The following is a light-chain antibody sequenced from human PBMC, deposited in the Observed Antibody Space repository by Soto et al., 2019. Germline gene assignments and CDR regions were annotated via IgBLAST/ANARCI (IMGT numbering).Light chain of an antibody. V-gene: IGLV2-14*01. CDR1: SREVGGYNY. J-gene: IGLJ1*01. CDR2: DVS. CDR3: SSYTSSSTLDYV. Sequence: QSVLTQPASVSGSPGQSITISCTGKSREVGGYNYVSWYQQHPGKAHKLMIYDVSNRPSGVSNRFSGSKSGNTASLTISGLQAEDEADYYCSSYTSSSTLDYVFGTGTKVTVL.